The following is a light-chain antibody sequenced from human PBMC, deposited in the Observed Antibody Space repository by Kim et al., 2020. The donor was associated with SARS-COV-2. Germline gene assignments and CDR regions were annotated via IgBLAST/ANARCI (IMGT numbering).Light chain of an antibody. CDR1: QDIGHY. Sequence: ASIGDRVTITCRASQDIGHYLAWYQQRPGKAPKSLIYAASSLQSGVPSRFSGSGSGTDFTLIISSLQPEDFVTYYCQQYRSYPFTFGPGTKVDIK. V-gene: IGKV1-16*01. CDR2: AAS. CDR3: QQYRSYPFT. J-gene: IGKJ3*01.